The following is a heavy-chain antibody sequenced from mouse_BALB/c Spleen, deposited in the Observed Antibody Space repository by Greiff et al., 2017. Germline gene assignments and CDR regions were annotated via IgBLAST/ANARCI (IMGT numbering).Heavy chain of an antibody. Sequence: VQLQQPGAELVKPGASVKLSCKASGYTFTSYWMHWVKQRPGQGLEWIGEINPSNGRTNYNEKFKSKATLTVDKSSSTAYMQLSSLTSEDSAVYYCARRYEWYFDVWGAGTTVTVSS. D-gene: IGHD2-14*01. CDR3: ARRYEWYFDV. CDR2: INPSNGRT. CDR1: GYTFTSYW. V-gene: IGHV1S81*02. J-gene: IGHJ1*01.